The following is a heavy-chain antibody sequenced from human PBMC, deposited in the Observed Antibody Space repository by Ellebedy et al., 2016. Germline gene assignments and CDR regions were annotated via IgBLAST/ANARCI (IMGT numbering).Heavy chain of an antibody. Sequence: ASVKVSXXTYGYTFTSYGISWVRQAPGQGLEWMGWISAYNGNTNYAQKLQGRVTMTTDTSTSTAYMELRSLRSDDTAVYYCARDEYYYGSGSYYNGDYWGQGTLVTVSS. V-gene: IGHV1-18*01. J-gene: IGHJ4*02. CDR1: GYTFTSYG. CDR3: ARDEYYYGSGSYYNGDY. D-gene: IGHD3-10*01. CDR2: ISAYNGNT.